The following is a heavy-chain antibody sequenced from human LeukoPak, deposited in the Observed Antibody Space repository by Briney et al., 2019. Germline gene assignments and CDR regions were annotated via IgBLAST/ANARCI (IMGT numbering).Heavy chain of an antibody. V-gene: IGHV1-8*01. CDR3: ARVGSGYDLIDY. J-gene: IGHJ4*02. Sequence: ASVKVSCKASGYTFTSYDINWVRQATGQGLEWMGWMNPNSGNTGYAHKFQGRVTMTRNTSISTAYMELSSLRSEDTAVYYCARVGSGYDLIDYWGQGTLVTVSS. CDR2: MNPNSGNT. D-gene: IGHD5-12*01. CDR1: GYTFTSYD.